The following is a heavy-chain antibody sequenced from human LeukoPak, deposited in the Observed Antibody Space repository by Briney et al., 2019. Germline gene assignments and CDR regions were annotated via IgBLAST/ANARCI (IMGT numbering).Heavy chain of an antibody. CDR3: ARGRELADTAIVPFDY. D-gene: IGHD5-18*01. CDR2: INHSGST. CDR1: GGSISSGSYY. V-gene: IGHV4-39*07. J-gene: IGHJ4*02. Sequence: PSETLSLTCTVSGGSISSGSYYWSWIRQPPGKGLEWIGEINHSGSTNYNPSLKSRVTISVDTSKNQFSLKLSSVTAADTAVYYCARGRELADTAIVPFDYWGQGTLVTVSS.